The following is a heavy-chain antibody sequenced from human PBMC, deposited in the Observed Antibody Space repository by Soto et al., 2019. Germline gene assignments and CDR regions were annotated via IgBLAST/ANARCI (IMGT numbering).Heavy chain of an antibody. V-gene: IGHV4-59*01. D-gene: IGHD3-10*01. CDR3: ARVLGGFGEDYYYYYMDV. J-gene: IGHJ6*03. Sequence: SETLSLTCTVSGGSISSYYWSWIRQPPGKGLEWIGYIYYSGSTNYNPSLKSRVTISVDTSENQFSLKLSSVTAADTAVYYCARVLGGFGEDYYYYYMDVWGKGTTVTVSS. CDR2: IYYSGST. CDR1: GGSISSYY.